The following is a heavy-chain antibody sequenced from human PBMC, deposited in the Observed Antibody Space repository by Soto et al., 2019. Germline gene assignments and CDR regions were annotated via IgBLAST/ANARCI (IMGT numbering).Heavy chain of an antibody. CDR3: ERASQGGSQGYPPDI. D-gene: IGHD5-12*01. J-gene: IGHJ4*02. CDR2: ISPDDSET. V-gene: IGHV5-51*01. Sequence: PGESLKISCKASGYRFSSYWIGWVRQKPGEGLEWMGIISPDDSETKYSPSFQGQVIISVDRSINTVSLHWSSLKASDSAMYYCERASQGGSQGYPPDIWGQGTLVTVYS. CDR1: GYRFSSYW.